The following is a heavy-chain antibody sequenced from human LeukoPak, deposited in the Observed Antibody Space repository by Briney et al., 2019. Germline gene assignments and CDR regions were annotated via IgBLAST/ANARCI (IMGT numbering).Heavy chain of an antibody. D-gene: IGHD6-19*01. CDR2: ISGSGVST. J-gene: IGHJ5*02. CDR3: AKGEYSSGWRSWFDP. V-gene: IGHV3-23*01. Sequence: PGGSLRLSCAVSGFTFSSYAMSWVRQAPGKGLKWVSSISGSGVSTYYADSVKGRFTVSRDNSKNTLYLQMNSLRAEDTAVYYCAKGEYSSGWRSWFDPWGQGTLVTVSS. CDR1: GFTFSSYA.